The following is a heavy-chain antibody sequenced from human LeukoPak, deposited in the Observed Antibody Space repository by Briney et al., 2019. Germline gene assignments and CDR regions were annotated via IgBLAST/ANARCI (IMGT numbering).Heavy chain of an antibody. Sequence: GASVKVSCKASGGTLSSYAISWVRQAPGQGLEWMGRIIPILGIANYAQKFQGRVTITADKSTSTAYMELSSLRSEDTAVYYCASGWWFDPWGQGTLVTVSS. CDR2: IIPILGIA. J-gene: IGHJ5*02. CDR1: GGTLSSYA. CDR3: ASGWWFDP. V-gene: IGHV1-69*04. D-gene: IGHD2-15*01.